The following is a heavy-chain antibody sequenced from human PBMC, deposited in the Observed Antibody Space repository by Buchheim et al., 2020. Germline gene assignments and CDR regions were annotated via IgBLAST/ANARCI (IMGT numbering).Heavy chain of an antibody. CDR2: ISGSGDST. CDR1: GFTFSTYA. CDR3: ARGRGGTSLFDY. D-gene: IGHD1-7*01. V-gene: IGHV3-23*01. Sequence: EVPLLESGGGLVQPGGSLRLSCAASGFTFSTYAMSWVRQAPGKGLEWVSSISGSGDSTFYADSVKGRFTISRDNAKNSLYLQMNSLRDEDTAVYYCARGRGGTSLFDYWGQGTL. J-gene: IGHJ4*02.